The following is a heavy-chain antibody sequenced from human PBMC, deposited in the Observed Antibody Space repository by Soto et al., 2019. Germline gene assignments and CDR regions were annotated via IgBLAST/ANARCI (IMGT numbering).Heavy chain of an antibody. D-gene: IGHD2-2*01. Sequence: ASVKVSCKASGYTFTSYYMHWVRQAPGQGLEWMGIINPSGGSTSYAQKFQGRVTMTRDTSTSTVYMELSSLRSEDTAVYYCAGAGGIVVVPAPYYYYGMDVWGQGTTVTVSS. V-gene: IGHV1-46*01. J-gene: IGHJ6*02. CDR1: GYTFTSYY. CDR2: INPSGGST. CDR3: AGAGGIVVVPAPYYYYGMDV.